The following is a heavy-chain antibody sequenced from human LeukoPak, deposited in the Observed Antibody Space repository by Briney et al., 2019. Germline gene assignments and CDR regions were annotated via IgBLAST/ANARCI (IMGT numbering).Heavy chain of an antibody. V-gene: IGHV3-48*03. CDR3: VRDGRAGVVGSFRLFDY. J-gene: IGHJ4*02. Sequence: GGSLRLSCAASGFTFSSYEMNWVRQAPGKGLEWVSYVSTSGSTKESADSVKGRFTISRDNAENSLYLQMNSLRAEDTGVYYCVRDGRAGVVGSFRLFDYWGQGTLAAVSS. CDR1: GFTFSSYE. CDR2: VSTSGSTK. D-gene: IGHD2-15*01.